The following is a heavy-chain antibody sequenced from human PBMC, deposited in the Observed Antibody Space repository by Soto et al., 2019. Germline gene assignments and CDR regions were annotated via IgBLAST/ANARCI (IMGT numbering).Heavy chain of an antibody. CDR3: ARRDCSSTSCYGGMDV. J-gene: IGHJ6*02. CDR1: GYSFTSYW. V-gene: IGHV5-51*01. D-gene: IGHD2-2*01. Sequence: PGESLKISCKGSGYSFTSYWIGWVRQMPGKGLEWMGIIYPGDSDTRYSPSFQGQVTISADKSISTAYLQWSSLKASDTAMYYCARRDCSSTSCYGGMDVWGQGITVTVSS. CDR2: IYPGDSDT.